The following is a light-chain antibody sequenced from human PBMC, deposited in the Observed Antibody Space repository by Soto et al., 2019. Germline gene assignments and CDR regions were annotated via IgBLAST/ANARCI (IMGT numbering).Light chain of an antibody. CDR3: CSYAGGYIYL. CDR2: EVS. CDR1: SSDVGGYKY. J-gene: IGLJ1*01. Sequence: QSALTQPPSASGSPGQSVTISCTGTSSDVGGYKYVAWYQQHPGKAPKLMIYEVSKRPSGVPDRFSGSKSGNTASLTVSGLQTEDEADYYCCSYAGGYIYLFGTGTKLTVL. V-gene: IGLV2-8*01.